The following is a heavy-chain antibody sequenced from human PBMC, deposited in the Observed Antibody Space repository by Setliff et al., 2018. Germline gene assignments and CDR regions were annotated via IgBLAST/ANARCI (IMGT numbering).Heavy chain of an antibody. CDR1: TFTFSKYA. J-gene: IGHJ4*02. D-gene: IGHD3-10*01. V-gene: IGHV3-23*01. Sequence: LRLSCVASTFTFSKYAVTWVRQAPGKGLEWVSSIHVSGGSTYYADSVKGRFTTSRDNAKNSLSLQMNGLRPEDTAVYYCARLGITMVKGVIPDYWGQGTLVTVSS. CDR3: ARLGITMVKGVIPDY. CDR2: IHVSGGST.